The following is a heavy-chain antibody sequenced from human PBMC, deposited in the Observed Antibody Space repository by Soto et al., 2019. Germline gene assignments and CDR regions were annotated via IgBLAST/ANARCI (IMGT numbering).Heavy chain of an antibody. CDR1: GYTLTELS. D-gene: IGHD3-10*01. V-gene: IGHV1-24*01. CDR2: FDPEDGET. Sequence: ASVKVSCKVSGYTLTELSMHWVRQAPVKGLEWMGGFDPEDGETIYAQKFQGRVTMTEDTSTDTAYMELSSLRSEDTAVYYCARDHTYGSGTPYWFDPWGQGTLVTVSS. J-gene: IGHJ5*02. CDR3: ARDHTYGSGTPYWFDP.